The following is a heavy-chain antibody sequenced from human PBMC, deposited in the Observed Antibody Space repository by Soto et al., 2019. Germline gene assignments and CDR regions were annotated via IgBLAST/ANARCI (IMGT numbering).Heavy chain of an antibody. CDR1: GGSIISGDYY. CDR2: IYHSGNT. CDR3: ARVPTP. Sequence: SQTLSLTCTVSGGSIISGDYYWSWIRQTPGKGLEWIGYIYHSGNTYYNPSLKSRVTISVDRSKNQFSLKLSSVTAADTAVYYCARVPTPWGQGTLVTVSS. V-gene: IGHV4-30-2*01. J-gene: IGHJ5*02.